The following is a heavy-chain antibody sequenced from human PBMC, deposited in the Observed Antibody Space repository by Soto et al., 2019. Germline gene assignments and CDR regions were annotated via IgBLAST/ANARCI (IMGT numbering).Heavy chain of an antibody. V-gene: IGHV4-39*01. J-gene: IGHJ4*02. CDR3: ESLSPGYGRFDY. D-gene: IGHD5-12*01. CDR2: IYYSGST. CDR1: GGSISSSSYY. Sequence: SETLSLTCPVSGGSISSSSYYWGWIRQPPGKGLEWIGSIYYSGSTYYNPSLKSRVTISVDTSKNQFSLKLSSVTAADTAVYYCESLSPGYGRFDYWGQGTLVTVSS.